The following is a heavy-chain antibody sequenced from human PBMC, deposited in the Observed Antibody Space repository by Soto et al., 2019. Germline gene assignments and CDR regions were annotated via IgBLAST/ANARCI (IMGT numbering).Heavy chain of an antibody. V-gene: IGHV3-33*01. CDR1: GFTFSSYG. CDR2: IWYDGSNK. Sequence: QVQLVESGGGVVQPGRSLRLSCAASGFTFSSYGMHWVRQAPGKGLEWVAVIWYDGSNKYYADSVKGRFTISRDNSKNTLHLQMNSLRAEDTAVYYCARDEGLYYFDYWGQGTLVTVSS. CDR3: ARDEGLYYFDY. J-gene: IGHJ4*02.